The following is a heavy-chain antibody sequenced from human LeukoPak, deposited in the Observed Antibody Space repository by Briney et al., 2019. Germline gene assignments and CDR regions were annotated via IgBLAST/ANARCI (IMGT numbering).Heavy chain of an antibody. V-gene: IGHV3-33*01. D-gene: IGHD4-17*01. Sequence: GGSLRLSCAASGFTFKTYVVHWVRQAPGKGLEWVAALWSDGSNKYYADSVRGRFTISRDNSKNTLYLQMNSLSAEDTAVYYCAREGGDYVSDCWGQGTLVIVSS. CDR1: GFTFKTYV. J-gene: IGHJ4*02. CDR2: LWSDGSNK. CDR3: AREGGDYVSDC.